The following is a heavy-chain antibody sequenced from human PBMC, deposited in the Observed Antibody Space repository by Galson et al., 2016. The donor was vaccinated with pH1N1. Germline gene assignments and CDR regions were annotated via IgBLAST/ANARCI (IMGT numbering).Heavy chain of an antibody. CDR1: GGLFTDYA. D-gene: IGHD2-15*01. CDR2: IFSRFDIT. J-gene: IGHJ4*02. Sequence: SVKVSCKASGGLFTDYASSWVRQAPGEGLEWMGGIFSRFDITDYAQKFQDRVTITADEPTTTAFLELSSLRSEDTAVYYCAVCSSGNCYYFDYWGQGTLVTVSS. CDR3: AVCSSGNCYYFDY. V-gene: IGHV1-69*13.